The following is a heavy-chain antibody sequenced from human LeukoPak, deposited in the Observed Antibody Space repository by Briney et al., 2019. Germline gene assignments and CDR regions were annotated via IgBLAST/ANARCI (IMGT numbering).Heavy chain of an antibody. V-gene: IGHV4-34*01. J-gene: IGHJ6*03. CDR2: INHDGIT. CDR1: GGSFRNYY. CDR3: ATYTCSGGSCYGYYVDV. Sequence: SETLSLTCAVYGGSFRNYYWTWIRQSPGKGLEWIGEINHDGITNYNPPLKSRVTISADTSKNQFSLNLNSVTVADTAAYYCATYTCSGGSCYGYYVDVWGNGATVTVSS. D-gene: IGHD2-15*01.